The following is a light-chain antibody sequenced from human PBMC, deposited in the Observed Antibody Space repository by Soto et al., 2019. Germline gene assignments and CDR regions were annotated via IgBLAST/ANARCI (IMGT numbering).Light chain of an antibody. V-gene: IGKV1-39*01. CDR1: QSIDNY. CDR2: AAS. J-gene: IGKJ3*01. CDR3: QQSYSTPRT. Sequence: DIQMTQSPSSLSASIGDRANITCRASQSIDNYVNWYQQKPGKAPKVLIYAASSLQIGVPSRFSGTGSGTDFTITISSLQPEDFATYYCQQSYSTPRTFGPGTKVDLK.